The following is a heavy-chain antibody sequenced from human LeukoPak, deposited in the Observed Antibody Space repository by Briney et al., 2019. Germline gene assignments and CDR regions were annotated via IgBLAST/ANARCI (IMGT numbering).Heavy chain of an antibody. D-gene: IGHD4-17*01. V-gene: IGHV4-31*03. J-gene: IGHJ4*02. CDR3: ARMTTRPSYYFDY. CDR1: GGSISSGGYY. Sequence: SQTLSLTCTVSGGSISSGGYYWSWLRQHPGKGLEWIGYIYYSGSTYYNPSLKSRVTISADTSKDQFSLKLSSVTAADTAVYYCARMTTRPSYYFDYWGQGTLVTVSS. CDR2: IYYSGST.